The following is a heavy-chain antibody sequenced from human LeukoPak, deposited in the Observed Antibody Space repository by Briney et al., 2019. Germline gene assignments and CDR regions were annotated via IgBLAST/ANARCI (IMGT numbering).Heavy chain of an antibody. V-gene: IGHV1-46*01. Sequence: ASVKVSCEASGYTFTSYYMHWVRQAPGQGLEWMGIINPSGGGTSYAQKFQGRVTMTRDTSTSTVYMELSSLRSEDTAVYYCARGRRQNTVVNAFDIWGQGTMVTVSS. CDR1: GYTFTSYY. D-gene: IGHD4-23*01. J-gene: IGHJ3*02. CDR2: INPSGGGT. CDR3: ARGRRQNTVVNAFDI.